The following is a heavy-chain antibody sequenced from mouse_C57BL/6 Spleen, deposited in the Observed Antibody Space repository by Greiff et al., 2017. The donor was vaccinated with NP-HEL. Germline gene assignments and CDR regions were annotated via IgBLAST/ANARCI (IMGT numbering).Heavy chain of an antibody. CDR1: GFNIKDYY. CDR3: ALTGTSTAWFAY. CDR2: IDPEDGET. D-gene: IGHD4-1*01. V-gene: IGHV14-2*01. Sequence: EVMLVESGAELVKPGASVKLSCTASGFNIKDYYMHWVKQRTEQGLEWIGRIDPEDGETKYAPKFQGKATITADTSSNTAYLQLSSLTSEDTAVYYCALTGTSTAWFAYWGQGTLVTVSA. J-gene: IGHJ3*01.